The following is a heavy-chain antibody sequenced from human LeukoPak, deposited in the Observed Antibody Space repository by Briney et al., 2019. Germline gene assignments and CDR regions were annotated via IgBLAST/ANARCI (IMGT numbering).Heavy chain of an antibody. V-gene: IGHV3-23*01. J-gene: IGHJ5*02. Sequence: GGSLRLSCAASGSTFSSYAMSWVRQAPGKGLEWVSAISGSGGSTYYADSVKGRFTISRDNSKNTLYLQMNSLRAEDTAVYYCAKDYSAYYDFWSGYYTYNWFDPWGQGTLVTVSS. CDR3: AKDYSAYYDFWSGYYTYNWFDP. D-gene: IGHD3-3*01. CDR2: ISGSGGST. CDR1: GSTFSSYA.